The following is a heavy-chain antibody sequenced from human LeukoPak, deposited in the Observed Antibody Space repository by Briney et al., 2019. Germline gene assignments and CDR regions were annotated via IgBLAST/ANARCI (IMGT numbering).Heavy chain of an antibody. Sequence: PGGSLRLSCAASGFTFSSYWMQWVRQAPGKGLEWVANINQDGSEKSHVDSVKGRFTISRDNAMNSLYLQMNILRAEDTAVYYCAKLRRGPWHFDLWGRGTLVTVSS. J-gene: IGHJ2*01. V-gene: IGHV3-7*01. CDR1: GFTFSSYW. CDR2: INQDGSEK. D-gene: IGHD3-10*01. CDR3: AKLRRGPWHFDL.